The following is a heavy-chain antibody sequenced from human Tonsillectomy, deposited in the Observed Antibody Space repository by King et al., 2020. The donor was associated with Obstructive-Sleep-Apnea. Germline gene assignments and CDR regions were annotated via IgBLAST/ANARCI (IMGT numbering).Heavy chain of an antibody. V-gene: IGHV2-5*02. Sequence: LTLKESGPTLVKPTQTLTVTCTFSGFSLSTSGVGVGWIRQPPGKALEWLALIYWDDDKRYSPSLESRLAITKDASKNHVVLIMTNIDPLDTATYYCAHLYGGNSAFDYWGQGTLVTVSS. CDR3: AHLYGGNSAFDY. J-gene: IGHJ4*02. D-gene: IGHD4-23*01. CDR1: GFSLSTSGVG. CDR2: IYWDDDK.